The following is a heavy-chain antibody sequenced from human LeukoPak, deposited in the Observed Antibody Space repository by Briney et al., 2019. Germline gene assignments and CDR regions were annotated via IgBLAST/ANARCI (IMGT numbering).Heavy chain of an antibody. CDR2: MSSGGTTI. CDR1: GFTFNRYN. V-gene: IGHV3-48*01. J-gene: IGHJ3*02. CDR3: ARGGGGSDAFDI. D-gene: IGHD2-15*01. Sequence: GGSLRLSCAASGFTFNRYNMNWVRQAPGKGPEWVSYMSSGGTTINYADSVKGRFTISRDNPNNSLYLQMNSLRVEDTAVYFCARGGGGSDAFDIWGQGTMVTVSS.